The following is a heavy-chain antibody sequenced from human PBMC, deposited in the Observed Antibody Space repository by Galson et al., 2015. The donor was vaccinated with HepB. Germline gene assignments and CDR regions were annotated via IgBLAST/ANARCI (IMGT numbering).Heavy chain of an antibody. J-gene: IGHJ4*02. D-gene: IGHD2-15*01. CDR3: AKRSCTSGSCFFFYY. Sequence: GSVGSTYYADSVKGRFTISRDDSKNTLYLQLNSLRAEDTAVYHCAKRSCTSGSCFFFYYWGQGTLVTVSS. CDR2: GSVGST. V-gene: IGHV3-23*01.